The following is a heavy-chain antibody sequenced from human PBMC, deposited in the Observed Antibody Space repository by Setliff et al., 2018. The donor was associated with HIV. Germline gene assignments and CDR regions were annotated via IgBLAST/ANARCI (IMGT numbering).Heavy chain of an antibody. D-gene: IGHD4-17*01. J-gene: IGHJ4*02. CDR1: GGTFSSYA. CDR2: IIPIFGTA. CDR3: ARDRDGDHMTHDY. V-gene: IGHV1-69*05. Sequence: ASVKVSCKASGGTFSSYAISWVRQAPGQGLEWMGGIIPIFGTANYAQKFQGRVTITTDESTSTAYMELSSLRSEDTAVYYCARDRDGDHMTHDYWGQGTLVTVSS.